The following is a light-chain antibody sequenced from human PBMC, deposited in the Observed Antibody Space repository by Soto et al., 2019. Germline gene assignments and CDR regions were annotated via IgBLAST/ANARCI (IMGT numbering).Light chain of an antibody. J-gene: IGKJ2*01. CDR3: QQYYDVPPA. Sequence: DIVMTQSPDSLAVSLGERATINCRSSQNLLYDSNNKNYLAWYQQRPGQPPKLLIYWASTRESGVPDRFSGSGSGTNFTFTISSLQAEDVAVYYCQQYYDVPPAFGQGTKVEIK. V-gene: IGKV4-1*01. CDR1: QNLLYDSNNKNY. CDR2: WAS.